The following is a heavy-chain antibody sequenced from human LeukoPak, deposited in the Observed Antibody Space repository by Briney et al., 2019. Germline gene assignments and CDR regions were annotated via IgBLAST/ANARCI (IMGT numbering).Heavy chain of an antibody. Sequence: ASVKVSCKASGGTFSSYAISWVRQAPGQGLEWMGRIIPIFGTANYAQKFQGRVTIPTDESTSTAYMELSSLRSEDTAVYYCARDLSGSGYGDYYYYYYMDVWGKGTAVTVSS. CDR3: ARDLSGSGYGDYYYYYYMDV. CDR2: IIPIFGTA. V-gene: IGHV1-69*05. D-gene: IGHD3-22*01. CDR1: GGTFSSYA. J-gene: IGHJ6*03.